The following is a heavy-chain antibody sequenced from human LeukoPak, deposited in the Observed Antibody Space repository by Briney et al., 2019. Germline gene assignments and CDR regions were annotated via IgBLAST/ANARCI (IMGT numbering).Heavy chain of an antibody. D-gene: IGHD2-15*01. CDR2: IRYDGSNK. Sequence: GGSLRLSCAASGFTLCSYGMHWVRQAPGKGLEWVAFIRYDGSNKYYADSVKGRFTISRDNSKNTLYLQMKSLRVEDTAVYYCAPRSTQTWGQGTLVTVSS. CDR1: GFTLCSYG. CDR3: APRSTQT. J-gene: IGHJ5*02. V-gene: IGHV3-30*02.